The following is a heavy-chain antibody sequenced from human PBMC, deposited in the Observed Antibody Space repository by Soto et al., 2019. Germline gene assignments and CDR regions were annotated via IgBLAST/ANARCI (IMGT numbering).Heavy chain of an antibody. J-gene: IGHJ5*02. V-gene: IGHV4-30-4*01. D-gene: IGHD6-13*01. Sequence: QVQLQESGPGLVKPSQTLSLTCTVSGGSISSGDYSWSWIRQPPVKGLEWIGYIYYSGSTYYHPSLKSRVTISVDTSKSQFSLKLSSVTAADTAVYYCARGRTDGSRLAPWGLGTLVTVSS. CDR3: ARGRTDGSRLAP. CDR2: IYYSGST. CDR1: GGSISSGDYS.